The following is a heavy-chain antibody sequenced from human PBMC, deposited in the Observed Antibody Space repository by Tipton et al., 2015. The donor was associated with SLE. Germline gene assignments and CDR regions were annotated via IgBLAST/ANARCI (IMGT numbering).Heavy chain of an antibody. J-gene: IGHJ4*02. CDR3: ARDSGPDDQVVVAAPFDY. Sequence: SLRLSCAASGIVFSFYAMNWVRQAPGKGLEWISYISRNSETIYYADSVRGRFTISRDNAKNSLYLQMNSLRAGDTAVYYCARDSGPDDQVVVAAPFDYWGQGTLVTVSS. CDR2: ISRNSETI. V-gene: IGHV3-48*01. CDR1: GIVFSFYA. D-gene: IGHD2-15*01.